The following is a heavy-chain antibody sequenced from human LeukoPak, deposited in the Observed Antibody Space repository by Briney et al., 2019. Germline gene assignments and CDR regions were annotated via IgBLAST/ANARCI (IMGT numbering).Heavy chain of an antibody. CDR3: ARPLMYYYGSETYFWFDP. V-gene: IGHV3-7*01. CDR2: IKQDESEQ. J-gene: IGHJ5*02. Sequence: PGGSLRLSCAASGFTFSSYWMSWVRQAPGKGLEWVANIKQDESEQYYVDSVKGRFTISRDNAKNSLSLQMNSLRAEDTAVYYCARPLMYYYGSETYFWFDPWGQGTLVTVSS. D-gene: IGHD3-10*01. CDR1: GFTFSSYW.